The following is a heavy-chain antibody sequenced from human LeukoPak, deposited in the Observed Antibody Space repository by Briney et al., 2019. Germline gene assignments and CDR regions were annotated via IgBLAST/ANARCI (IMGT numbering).Heavy chain of an antibody. CDR1: SGSINNYY. CDR2: ILSSGST. J-gene: IGHJ3*02. V-gene: IGHV4-59*01. Sequence: SETLSLTCTVSSGSINNYYWSWIRQPPGKGLEWIGYILSSGSTNYNPSVKSRVTISVDMSRNQFSLKLSSVTAADTAVYYCARTNQISETAFDIWGQGTMVIASS. CDR3: ARTNQISETAFDI. D-gene: IGHD1-14*01.